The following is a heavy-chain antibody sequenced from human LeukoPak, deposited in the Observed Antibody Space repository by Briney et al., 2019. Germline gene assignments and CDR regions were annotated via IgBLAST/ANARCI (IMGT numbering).Heavy chain of an antibody. CDR1: GDSVSGTRPA. J-gene: IGHJ5*02. V-gene: IGHV6-1*01. Sequence: SQTLSLTCAISGDSVSGTRPAWNWIRQSPSRGLEWLGRTYYRSKWYNDYAVSVKSRITINPDTSKNQFSLQLNSVTPEDTAVYYFARDLSGLFHPWGQGTLVTVSS. CDR3: ARDLSGLFHP. CDR2: TYYRSKWYN. D-gene: IGHD3-10*01.